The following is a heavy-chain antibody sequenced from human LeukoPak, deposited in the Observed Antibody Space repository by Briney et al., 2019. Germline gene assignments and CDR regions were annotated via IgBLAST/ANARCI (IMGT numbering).Heavy chain of an antibody. V-gene: IGHV3-15*01. CDR2: IKSKTDGGTT. D-gene: IGHD3-10*01. Sequence: GGSLRLSCAASGFTFSNAWMSWVRQAPGKGLEWVGRIKSKTDGGTTDYAAPVKGRFTISRDDSKNTLYLQMNSLKTEDTAAYYCTTQLLWFGESLGYWGQGTLVTVSS. CDR3: TTQLLWFGESLGY. CDR1: GFTFSNAW. J-gene: IGHJ4*02.